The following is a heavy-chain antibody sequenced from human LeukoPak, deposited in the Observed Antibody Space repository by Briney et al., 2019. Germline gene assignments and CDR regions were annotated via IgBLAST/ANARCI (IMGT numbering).Heavy chain of an antibody. CDR2: MNPNSGNT. Sequence: ASVKVSCKASGYTFTSYDINWVRQATGQGLEWMGWMNPNSGNTGYAQKFQGRVTITADESTSTAYMELSSLRSEDTAVYYCARITCTNGVCYNWFDPWGQGTLVTVSS. CDR1: GYTFTSYD. J-gene: IGHJ5*02. V-gene: IGHV1-8*01. CDR3: ARITCTNGVCYNWFDP. D-gene: IGHD2-8*01.